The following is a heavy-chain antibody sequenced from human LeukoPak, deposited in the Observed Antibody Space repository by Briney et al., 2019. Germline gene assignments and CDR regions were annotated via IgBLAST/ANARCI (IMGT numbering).Heavy chain of an antibody. Sequence: PSETLSLTCTVSGGSISSYYWSWLWQPPGKGLEWIGCIYYSGSTNYNPSLKSRATISVDTSMNQFSLKLSSVTAADTAVYYCAREGANAFDIWGQGTMVTVSS. V-gene: IGHV4-59*01. CDR2: IYYSGST. CDR1: GGSISSYY. J-gene: IGHJ3*02. CDR3: AREGANAFDI. D-gene: IGHD3-16*01.